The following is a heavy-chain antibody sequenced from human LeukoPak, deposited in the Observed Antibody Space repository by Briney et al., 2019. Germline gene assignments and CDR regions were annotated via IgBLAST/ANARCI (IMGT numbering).Heavy chain of an antibody. J-gene: IGHJ4*02. Sequence: GGSLRLSCAASGFTFSSYSMNWVRQAPGKGLEWVSSISSSSSYIYYADSVKGRFTIARDNAKNSLYLQMNSLRAEDTAVYYCAREITGTIDYWGQGTLVTVSS. V-gene: IGHV3-21*01. CDR1: GFTFSSYS. CDR3: AREITGTIDY. CDR2: ISSSSSYI. D-gene: IGHD1-7*01.